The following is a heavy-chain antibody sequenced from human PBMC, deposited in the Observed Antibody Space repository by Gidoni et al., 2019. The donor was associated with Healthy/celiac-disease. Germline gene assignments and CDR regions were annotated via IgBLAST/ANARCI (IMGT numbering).Heavy chain of an antibody. CDR1: RFTFEYAA. D-gene: IGHD6-13*01. CDR2: ISWVGGST. V-gene: IGHV3-43D*03. Sequence: EAQLVESGGVVVKTGGSLSRSCAASRFTFEYAAMHCVRQDPGKGLELVSFISWVGGSTYYAYSVKGRFTIIRDNSKNSLYLQMNSLRAEDTALYYCAKDIDSAAGGTSWFDPWGQGTLVTVSS. CDR3: AKDIDSAAGGTSWFDP. J-gene: IGHJ5*02.